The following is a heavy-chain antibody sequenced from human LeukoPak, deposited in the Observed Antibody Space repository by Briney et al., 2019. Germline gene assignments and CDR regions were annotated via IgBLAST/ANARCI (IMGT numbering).Heavy chain of an antibody. CDR2: ISSSGSTT. J-gene: IGHJ6*04. D-gene: IGHD3-10*02. CDR3: AELGITMIGGV. V-gene: IGHV3-48*03. CDR1: GFTFSSYE. Sequence: GGSLRLSCAASGFTFSSYEMDWVRQAPGKGLEWVSYISSSGSTTYYADSVKGRFTISRDNAKNSLYLQMNSLRAEDTAVYYCAELGITMIGGVWGKGTTVTISS.